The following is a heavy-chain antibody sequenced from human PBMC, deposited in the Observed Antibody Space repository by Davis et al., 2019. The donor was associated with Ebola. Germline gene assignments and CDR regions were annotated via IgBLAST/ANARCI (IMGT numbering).Heavy chain of an antibody. J-gene: IGHJ6*02. Sequence: PSETLSLTCTVSGGSISGSPYYWGWIRQPPGKGLEWIGSIYYRGNTYFNSSLKSRVTVSVDTSKNQFSLKLSSVTAADTAVYYCAGAIAGRGANPWYRRPNYFAMEVWGQGTAVTVSS. D-gene: IGHD6-13*01. V-gene: IGHV4-39*07. CDR2: IYYRGNT. CDR3: AGAIAGRGANPWYRRPNYFAMEV. CDR1: GGSISGSPYY.